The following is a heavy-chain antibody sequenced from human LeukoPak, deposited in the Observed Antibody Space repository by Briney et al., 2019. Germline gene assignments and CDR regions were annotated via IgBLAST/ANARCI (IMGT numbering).Heavy chain of an antibody. CDR3: ARGTQLWLPGLYFDY. J-gene: IGHJ4*02. D-gene: IGHD5-18*01. V-gene: IGHV4-59*01. CDR2: IRNSGST. CDR1: GGSISTYY. Sequence: QSSETLSLTCTVSGGSISTYYWTWIRQPPGKGLEWIGNIRNSGSTKYNPSLESRITILVDTSKNQFSLKVTSVTAADTAMYFSARGTQLWLPGLYFDYWSQGNMVTVSS.